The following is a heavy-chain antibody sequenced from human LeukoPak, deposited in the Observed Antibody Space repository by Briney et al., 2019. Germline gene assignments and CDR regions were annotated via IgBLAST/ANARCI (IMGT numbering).Heavy chain of an antibody. CDR2: IKYSGST. CDR1: GGSLRGYY. CDR3: ARGADYDFWSGYSNWFDP. V-gene: IGHV4-34*01. J-gene: IGHJ5*02. Sequence: ETLSPTCAGQGGSLRGYYWSRIRPPPGKGLEWNGEIKYSGSTNYNPSLKSRVTISVDTSKNQFSLKLSSVTAADMAVYYCARGADYDFWSGYSNWFDPWGQGTLVTVSS. D-gene: IGHD3-3*01.